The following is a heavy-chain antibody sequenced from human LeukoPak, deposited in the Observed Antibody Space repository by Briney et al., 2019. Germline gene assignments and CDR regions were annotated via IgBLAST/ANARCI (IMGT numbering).Heavy chain of an antibody. V-gene: IGHV3-7*03. J-gene: IGHJ4*02. CDR1: GFTFSSYW. Sequence: GGSLRLSCAASGFTFSSYWMNWVRQAPGKGLERVANIKRDGSETYYVDSVKGRFTISRDNAKNSLYLQMNSLRAEDAAVYYCARGYSSSWYDWGQGTLVTVSS. D-gene: IGHD6-13*01. CDR3: ARGYSSSWYD. CDR2: IKRDGSET.